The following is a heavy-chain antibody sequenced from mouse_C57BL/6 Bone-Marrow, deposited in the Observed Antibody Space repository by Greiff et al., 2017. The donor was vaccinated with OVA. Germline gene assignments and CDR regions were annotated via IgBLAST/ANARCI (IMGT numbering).Heavy chain of an antibody. CDR2: ISYDGSN. V-gene: IGHV3-6*01. CDR3: ARATTVVATNWYFDV. J-gene: IGHJ1*03. CDR1: GYSITSGYY. Sequence: EVHLVESGPGLVKPSQSLSLTCSVTGYSITSGYYWNWIRQFPGNKLEWMGYISYDGSNNYNPSLKNRISITRDTSKNQFFLKLNSVTTEDTATYYCARATTVVATNWYFDVWGTGTTVTVSS. D-gene: IGHD1-1*01.